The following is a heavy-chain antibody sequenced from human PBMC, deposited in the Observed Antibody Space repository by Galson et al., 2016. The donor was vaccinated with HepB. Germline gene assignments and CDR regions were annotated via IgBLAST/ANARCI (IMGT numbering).Heavy chain of an antibody. J-gene: IGHJ6*02. CDR1: GASIATTACY. D-gene: IGHD6-19*01. CDR3: ARVLLSSGWYPLIYYAMDV. CDR2: MDYSGNS. V-gene: IGHV4-31*03. Sequence: TLSLTCTVSGASIATTACYWSWIRQPPGKGLEWIGYMDYSGNSYYNPSLKSRVTISIDTSKDQFSLGLSSVTAADTAVYFFARVLLSSGWYPLIYYAMDVWGQGTTVTVSS.